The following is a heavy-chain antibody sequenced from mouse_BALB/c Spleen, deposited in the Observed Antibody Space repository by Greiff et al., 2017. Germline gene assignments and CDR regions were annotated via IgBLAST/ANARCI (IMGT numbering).Heavy chain of an antibody. J-gene: IGHJ1*01. CDR1: GDSITSGY. Sequence: EVQLQQSGPSLVKPSQTLSLTCSVTGDSITSGYWNWIRKFPGNKLEYMGYISYSGSTYYNPSLKSRISITRDTSKNQYYLQLNSVTTEDTATYYCARAHFYDGYYGWYFDVWGAGTTVTVSS. CDR2: ISYSGST. CDR3: ARAHFYDGYYGWYFDV. V-gene: IGHV3-8*02. D-gene: IGHD2-3*01.